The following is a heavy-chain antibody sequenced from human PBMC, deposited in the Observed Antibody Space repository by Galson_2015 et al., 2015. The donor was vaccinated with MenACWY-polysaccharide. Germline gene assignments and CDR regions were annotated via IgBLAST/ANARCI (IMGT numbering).Heavy chain of an antibody. CDR2: IRNKANGYTT. CDR3: SRVASGYEVWFFDL. Sequence: FSFSDNYMSWIRQAPGKGLEWVGRIRNKANGYTTEYAASVKGRFTISRADSKNSLYLQMNSLKAEDTAVYYCSRVASGYEVWFFDLWGRGTLVTVSS. J-gene: IGHJ2*01. D-gene: IGHD5-12*01. CDR1: FSFSDNY. V-gene: IGHV3-72*01.